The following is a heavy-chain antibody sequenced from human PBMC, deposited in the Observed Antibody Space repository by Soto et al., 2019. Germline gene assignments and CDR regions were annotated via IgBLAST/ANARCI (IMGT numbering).Heavy chain of an antibody. CDR2: ISEGGGTP. V-gene: IGHV3-23*01. J-gene: IGHJ4*02. CDR1: GFPFSAFA. CDR3: AKRNRYYFES. Sequence: GSLRLSCAASGFPFSAFAMSWVRQAPGKGLEWVSTISEGGGTPFYADSVKGRFTISRDNSQNTLHLQMTTLRAEDTAVYFCAKRNRYYFESWSQGSLVTVSS.